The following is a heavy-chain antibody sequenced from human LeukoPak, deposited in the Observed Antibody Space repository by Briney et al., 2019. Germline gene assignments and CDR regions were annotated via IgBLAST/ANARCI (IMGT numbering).Heavy chain of an antibody. V-gene: IGHV4-59*01. D-gene: IGHD5-18*01. J-gene: IGHJ6*02. CDR2: VYYSGST. CDR3: ARHLGGYSYNYYYGMDV. Sequence: SETLSLTCTVSGASIRSYYWSWIRQPPGKGLEWIGYVYYSGSTKVNPSLKSRVTISADTSKNQFSLKLTSVTAADTAVYYCARHLGGYSYNYYYGMDVWGQGTTVTVSS. CDR1: GASIRSYY.